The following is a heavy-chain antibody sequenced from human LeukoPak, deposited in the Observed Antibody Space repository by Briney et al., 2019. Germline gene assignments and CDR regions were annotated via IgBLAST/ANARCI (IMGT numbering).Heavy chain of an antibody. CDR3: ARVGVWLDLVDIVATIYAFGI. V-gene: IGHV1-8*01. J-gene: IGHJ3*02. D-gene: IGHD5-12*01. CDR2: MNPNSGHT. CDR1: GYTFTSYD. Sequence: ASVKVSCKASGYTFTSYDIHWVRQATGQGLEWMGWMNPNSGHTGYAQKIQGRVTMTRNSSISTAYMELSSLRFEDTAVYYCARVGVWLDLVDIVATIYAFGIWGQGTMVTVSS.